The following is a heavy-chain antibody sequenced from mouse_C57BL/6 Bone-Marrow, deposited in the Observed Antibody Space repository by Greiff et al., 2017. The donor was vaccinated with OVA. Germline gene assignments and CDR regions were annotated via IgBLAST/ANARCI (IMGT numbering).Heavy chain of an antibody. D-gene: IGHD2-13*01. CDR3: ARDYSWYFDV. CDR1: GYTFTASY. J-gene: IGHJ1*03. V-gene: IGHV1-77*01. Sequence: VQLQQSGAELVKPGDSVKISCKASGYTFTASYINWVKQRPGQGLEWIGKIGPGSGSTYYNEKFKGKATLTADKSSSTAYMQLSSLTSEDSAVYFCARDYSWYFDVWGTGTTVTVSS. CDR2: IGPGSGST.